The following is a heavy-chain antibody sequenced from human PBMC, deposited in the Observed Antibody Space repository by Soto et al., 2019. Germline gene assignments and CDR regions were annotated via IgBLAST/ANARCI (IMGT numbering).Heavy chain of an antibody. V-gene: IGHV4-34*01. D-gene: IGHD1-26*01. CDR1: GGSFSGYY. J-gene: IGHJ6*02. CDR3: ARCGAQWELRNGMDV. Sequence: QVQLQQWGAGLLKPSETLSLTCAVYGGSFSGYYWSWILQPPGKGLEWIGEINHSGSTNYNPSLKSRVTISVDTSKNQFSLKLSSVTAADTAVYYCARCGAQWELRNGMDVWGQGTTVTVSS. CDR2: INHSGST.